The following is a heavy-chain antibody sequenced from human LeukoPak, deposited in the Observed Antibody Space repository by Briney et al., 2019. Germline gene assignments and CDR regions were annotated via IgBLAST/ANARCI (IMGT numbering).Heavy chain of an antibody. CDR3: AKGLTPTRFYFDS. J-gene: IGHJ4*02. CDR1: GFTFSSYA. Sequence: GGSLRLSCAASGFTFSSYAMSWVRQAPGKGLEWVSGITGGGGSTYYADSVTGRFSISRDNIKNTLFLQMDSLRAEDTAEYYCAKGLTPTRFYFDSWGQGTLVTVSS. D-gene: IGHD4-11*01. CDR2: ITGGGGST. V-gene: IGHV3-23*01.